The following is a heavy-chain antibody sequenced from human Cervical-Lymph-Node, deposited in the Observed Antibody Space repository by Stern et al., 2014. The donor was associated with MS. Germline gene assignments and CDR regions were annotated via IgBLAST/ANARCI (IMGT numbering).Heavy chain of an antibody. V-gene: IGHV1-69*06. CDR3: ARDLKD. Sequence: QGQLVQSGPAVKKPGASLKVSCRASGGTFSNSAINWVRQAPGQGLEWMGRINPIFGRPNYAQKFHGRVTIIADKSTDTTYMELTTLTYEDTAVYYCARDLKDWGQGTLVTVSS. CDR1: GGTFSNSA. CDR2: INPIFGRP. J-gene: IGHJ4*02.